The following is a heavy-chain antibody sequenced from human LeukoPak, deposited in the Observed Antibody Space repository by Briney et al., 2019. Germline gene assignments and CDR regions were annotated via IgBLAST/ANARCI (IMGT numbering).Heavy chain of an antibody. J-gene: IGHJ4*02. D-gene: IGHD3-22*01. CDR2: INPNSGGT. CDR3: ARVWVRNYYDSSY. CDR1: GYTFTGYY. V-gene: IGHV1-2*02. Sequence: ASVKVSCKXSGYTFTGYYMHWVRQAPGQGLEWMGWINPNSGGTNYSQKFQGRVTMTRDTSISTAYMELSRPRSDDTAVYYCARVWVRNYYDSSYWGQGTLVTVSS.